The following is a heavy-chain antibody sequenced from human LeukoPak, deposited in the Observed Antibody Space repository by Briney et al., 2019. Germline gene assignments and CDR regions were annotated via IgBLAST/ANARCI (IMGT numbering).Heavy chain of an antibody. Sequence: PSETLSLTCAVYGGSFSRYYWSWIRQPPGKGLEWIGEINHSGSTNYNPSLKSRVTISVDTSKNQFSLKLSSVTAADTAEYYCARGHCSSTSCPEFDYWGQGTLVTVSS. CDR1: GGSFSRYY. CDR3: ARGHCSSTSCPEFDY. D-gene: IGHD2-2*01. V-gene: IGHV4-34*01. J-gene: IGHJ4*02. CDR2: INHSGST.